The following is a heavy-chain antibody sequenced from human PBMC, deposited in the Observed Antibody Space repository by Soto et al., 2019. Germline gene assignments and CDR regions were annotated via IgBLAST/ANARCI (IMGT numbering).Heavy chain of an antibody. CDR1: GGTFSSYA. Sequence: SVKVSCKASGGTFSSYAISWVRQAPGQGLEWMGGIIPIFGTANYAQKFQGRVTITADESTSTAHMELSSLRSEDTAVYYCARGRSSRPGRYYDFWSGYYSDYWGQGTLVTVSS. J-gene: IGHJ4*02. CDR3: ARGRSSRPGRYYDFWSGYYSDY. V-gene: IGHV1-69*13. CDR2: IIPIFGTA. D-gene: IGHD3-3*01.